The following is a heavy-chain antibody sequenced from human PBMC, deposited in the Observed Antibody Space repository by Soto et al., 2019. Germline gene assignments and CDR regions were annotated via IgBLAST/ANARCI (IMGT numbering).Heavy chain of an antibody. D-gene: IGHD6-19*01. CDR2: ISYDGSNK. J-gene: IGHJ4*02. CDR3: ARGPVAGNSYYFDY. Sequence: VQLVESGGGVVQPGRSLRLSCAASGFTFSSYAMHWVRQAPGKGLEWVAVISYDGSNKYYADSVKGRFTISRDNSKNTLYLQMNSLRAEDTAVYYCARGPVAGNSYYFDYWGQGTLVTVSS. V-gene: IGHV3-30-3*01. CDR1: GFTFSSYA.